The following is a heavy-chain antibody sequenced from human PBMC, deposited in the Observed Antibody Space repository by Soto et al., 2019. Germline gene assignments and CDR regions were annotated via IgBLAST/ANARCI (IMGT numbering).Heavy chain of an antibody. Sequence: QVQLQESGPGLVKPSQTLSLTCTVSGGPMSNRYYYWSWVRQNPGQGLEWIGHIFHSGRTYYNPSLKSRVSISVDTSKNQFSLNLNSVTAADTAVYYCARWVEVSLDYFDSWGQGIPVTVSS. J-gene: IGHJ4*02. CDR2: IFHSGRT. CDR1: GGPMSNRYYY. D-gene: IGHD2-15*01. V-gene: IGHV4-31*03. CDR3: ARWVEVSLDYFDS.